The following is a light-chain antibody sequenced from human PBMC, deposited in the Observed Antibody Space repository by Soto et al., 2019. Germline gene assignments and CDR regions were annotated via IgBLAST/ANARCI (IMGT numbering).Light chain of an antibody. V-gene: IGKV4-1*01. CDR3: QQYYSTPRT. CDR1: QSGLYSSNNKNY. J-gene: IGKJ2*01. CDR2: WAS. Sequence: DIVMTQSPDSLAVSLGERATINCKSSQSGLYSSNNKNYLTWYQQKPGQPPKLLVYWASTRESGVPDRFSGSGSGTEFTLTISNLQAEDVAVYYCQQYYSTPRTFGQGTKLEIK.